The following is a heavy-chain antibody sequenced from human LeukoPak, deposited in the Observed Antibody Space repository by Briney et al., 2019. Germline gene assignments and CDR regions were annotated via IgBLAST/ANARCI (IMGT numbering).Heavy chain of an antibody. CDR2: IYYSGST. Sequence: SETLSLTCTVSGGSISSYSWSWIRQPPGKGLEWIGYIYYSGSTNYNPSLKSRVTISADTSKNQFSLKLSSVTATDTAVYYCARDGLLAHVGDYWGQGTLVTVSS. D-gene: IGHD2-15*01. CDR3: ARDGLLAHVGDY. CDR1: GGSISSYS. J-gene: IGHJ4*02. V-gene: IGHV4-59*12.